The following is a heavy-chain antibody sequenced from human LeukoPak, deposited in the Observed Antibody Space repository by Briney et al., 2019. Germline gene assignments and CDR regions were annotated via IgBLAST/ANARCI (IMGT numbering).Heavy chain of an antibody. V-gene: IGHV4-59*01. CDR1: GGSISSYY. CDR2: IYYSGST. J-gene: IGHJ5*02. D-gene: IGHD3-9*01. Sequence: SETLSLTCAVSGGSISSYYWSWIRQPPGKGLEWIGYIYYSGSTNHNPSLKSRVTISVDTSKNQFSLKLSSVTAADTAVYYCARVSLYYDILTGYHNWFDPWGQGTLVTVSS. CDR3: ARVSLYYDILTGYHNWFDP.